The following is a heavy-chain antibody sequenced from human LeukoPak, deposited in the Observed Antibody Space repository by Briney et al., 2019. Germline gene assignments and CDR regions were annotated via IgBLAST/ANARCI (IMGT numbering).Heavy chain of an antibody. J-gene: IGHJ4*02. CDR2: IYYSGST. D-gene: IGHD3-22*01. CDR3: ANGGLNYYDSSGYTYFDY. V-gene: IGHV4-39*01. CDR1: GGSISSSSYY. Sequence: SETLSLTCTVSGGSISSSSYYWGWIRQPPGKGLEWIGSIYYSGSTYYNPSLKSRVTISVDTSKNQFSLKLSSVTAADTAVYNCANGGLNYYDSSGYTYFDYWGQGTLVTVSS.